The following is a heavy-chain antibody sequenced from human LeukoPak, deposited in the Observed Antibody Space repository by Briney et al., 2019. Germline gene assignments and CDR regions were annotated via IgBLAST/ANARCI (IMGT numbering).Heavy chain of an antibody. CDR1: GYTFTSYY. J-gene: IGHJ4*02. Sequence: ASVKVSCKASGYTFTSYYMHWVRQAPGQGLEWMRIINPSGGSTSYAQKFQGRVTMTRDMSTSTVYMELSSLRSEDTTVYYCAREGWAIVGATTGNFDYWGQGTLVTVSS. D-gene: IGHD1-26*01. V-gene: IGHV1-46*01. CDR3: AREGWAIVGATTGNFDY. CDR2: INPSGGST.